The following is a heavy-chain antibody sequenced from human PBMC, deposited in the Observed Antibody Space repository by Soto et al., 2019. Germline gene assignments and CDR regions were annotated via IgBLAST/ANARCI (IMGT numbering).Heavy chain of an antibody. CDR1: GGSVSSGSYY. CDR3: ARDGGSSVKKTYYYYGMDV. Sequence: SETLSLTCTVSGGSVSSGSYYWSWIRQPPGKGLEWIGYIYYSGSTNYNPSLKSRVTISVDTSKNQFSLKLSSVTAADTAVYYCARDGGSSVKKTYYYYGMDVWGQGTTVTVSS. V-gene: IGHV4-61*01. CDR2: IYYSGST. J-gene: IGHJ6*02. D-gene: IGHD6-6*01.